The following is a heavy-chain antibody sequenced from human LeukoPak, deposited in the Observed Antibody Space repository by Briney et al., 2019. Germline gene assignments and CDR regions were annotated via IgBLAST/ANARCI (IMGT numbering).Heavy chain of an antibody. CDR3: ASAREYSGSSGRAYYFDN. D-gene: IGHD6-6*01. Sequence: SETLSLTCTVSGGSISSYYWSWIRQPPGKGLEWVGFIYYSGNTNYNPSLKSRVTISVDTSKNQFSLKLRSVTAADTAVYYCASAREYSGSSGRAYYFDNWGQGTLVTVSS. CDR2: IYYSGNT. J-gene: IGHJ4*02. CDR1: GGSISSYY. V-gene: IGHV4-59*01.